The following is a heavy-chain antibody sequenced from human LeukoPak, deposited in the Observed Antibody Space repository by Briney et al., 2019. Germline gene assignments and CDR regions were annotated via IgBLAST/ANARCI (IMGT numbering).Heavy chain of an antibody. CDR2: ISAYNGNT. CDR1: GYTFTSYG. Sequence: ASVKVSCKASGYTFTSYGISWVRQAPGQGLEWMGWISAYNGNTNYAQKLQGRVTMTTDTSTSTAYMELRSLRSDDTAVYYCARDVSILTGYPLYYYGMDVWGQGTTVTVSS. CDR3: ARDVSILTGYPLYYYGMDV. V-gene: IGHV1-18*01. J-gene: IGHJ6*02. D-gene: IGHD3-9*01.